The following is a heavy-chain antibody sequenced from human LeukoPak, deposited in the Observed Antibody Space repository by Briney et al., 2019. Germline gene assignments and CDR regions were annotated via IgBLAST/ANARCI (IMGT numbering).Heavy chain of an antibody. J-gene: IGHJ6*02. V-gene: IGHV4-30-4*01. Sequence: PSETLSLTCAVYGGSFSGYYWSWIRQPPGKGLEWIGYIYYSGSTYYNPSLKSRVTISADTSKNQFSLKLSSVTAADTAVYYCARDGVGVIVVPAATPPPRAGMDVWGQGTTVTVSS. CDR2: IYYSGST. D-gene: IGHD2-2*01. CDR1: GGSFSGYY. CDR3: ARDGVGVIVVPAATPPPRAGMDV.